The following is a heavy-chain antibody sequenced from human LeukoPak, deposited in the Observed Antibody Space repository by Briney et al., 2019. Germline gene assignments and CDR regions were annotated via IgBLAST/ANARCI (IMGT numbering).Heavy chain of an antibody. CDR2: ISGSGGST. CDR3: AKDASSGGDFWSGYSGRYYYYYGMDV. D-gene: IGHD3-3*01. Sequence: PGGSLRLSCAASGFTFSSYAMSWVRQAPGKGLEWVSAISGSGGSTYYADSVKGRFTISRDNSKNTLYLQMNSLRAEDTAVYYCAKDASSGGDFWSGYSGRYYYYYGMDVWGQGTTVTVSS. J-gene: IGHJ6*02. CDR1: GFTFSSYA. V-gene: IGHV3-23*01.